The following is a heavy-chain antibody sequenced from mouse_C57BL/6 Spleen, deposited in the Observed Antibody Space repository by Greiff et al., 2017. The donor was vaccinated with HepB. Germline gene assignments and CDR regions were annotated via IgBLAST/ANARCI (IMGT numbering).Heavy chain of an antibody. CDR2: IWTGGGT. D-gene: IGHD1-1*02. V-gene: IGHV2-9-1*01. Sequence: VQRVESGPGLVAPSQSLSITCTVSGFSLTSYAISWVRQPPGKGLEWLGVIWTGGGTNYNSALKSRLSISKDNSKSQVFLKMNSLQTDDTARYYCARTRGGSLYAMDYWGQGTSVTVSS. J-gene: IGHJ4*01. CDR3: ARTRGGSLYAMDY. CDR1: GFSLTSYA.